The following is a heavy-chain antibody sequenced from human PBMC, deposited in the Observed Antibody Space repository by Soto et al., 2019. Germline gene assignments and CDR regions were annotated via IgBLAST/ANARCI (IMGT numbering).Heavy chain of an antibody. CDR2: TSGSSGST. D-gene: IGHD2-2*01. CDR3: AKDIVVVPAALDAFDV. CDR1: GFTFSSYA. Sequence: GGSLRLSCAASGFTFSSYAMSWVRQAPGKGLEWVSTTSGSSGSTYNADSVKGRFTISRDNSKNTLHLQMNSLRADDSAVYYCAKDIVVVPAALDAFDVWGQGTMVTVSS. J-gene: IGHJ3*01. V-gene: IGHV3-23*01.